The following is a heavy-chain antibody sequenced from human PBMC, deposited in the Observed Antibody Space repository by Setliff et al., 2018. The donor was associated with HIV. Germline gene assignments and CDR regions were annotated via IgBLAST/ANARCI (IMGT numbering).Heavy chain of an antibody. Sequence: GGSLRLSCLVSGFAISDTWLSWFRLAPGKGLEWVGHISSKADGGTTVFAAPVRGRFSISRDDSQNMVYLQMNSLKTEDTAMYYCTPIHNYTDHCPDSWGQGTLVTVSS. V-gene: IGHV3-15*01. J-gene: IGHJ5*01. CDR1: GFAISDTW. CDR2: ISSKADGGTT. CDR3: TPIHNYTDHCPDS. D-gene: IGHD2-21*02.